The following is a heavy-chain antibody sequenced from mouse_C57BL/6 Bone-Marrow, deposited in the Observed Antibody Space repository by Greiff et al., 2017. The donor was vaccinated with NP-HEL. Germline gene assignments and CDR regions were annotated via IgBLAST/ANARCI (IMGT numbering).Heavy chain of an antibody. CDR1: GFNIKDYY. CDR2: IDPEDGET. Sequence: EVKLVESGAELVKPGASVKLSCTASGFNIKDYYMHWVKQRTEQGLEWIGRIDPEDGETKYAPKFQGKATITADTSSNTAYLQLSSLTSEDTAVYYCARSPTVVANYAMDYWGQGTSVTVSS. J-gene: IGHJ4*01. D-gene: IGHD1-1*01. V-gene: IGHV14-2*01. CDR3: ARSPTVVANYAMDY.